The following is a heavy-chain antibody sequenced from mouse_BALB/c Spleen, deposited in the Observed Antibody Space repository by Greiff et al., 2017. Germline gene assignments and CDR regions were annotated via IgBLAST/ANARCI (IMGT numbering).Heavy chain of an antibody. CDR2: IHYSGST. V-gene: IGHV3-1*02. Sequence: VQLKQSGPDLVKPSQSLSLTCTVTGYSIISGYSWLWLRQFPGTQLEWSGYIHYSGSTNYNPSLKSRISITRDTSKNQFFLQLNPVTTEDTATYDCSKAAYDAMDYRGQGTWVTVSA. CDR1: GYSIISGYS. CDR3: SKAAYDAMDY. J-gene: IGHJ4*01.